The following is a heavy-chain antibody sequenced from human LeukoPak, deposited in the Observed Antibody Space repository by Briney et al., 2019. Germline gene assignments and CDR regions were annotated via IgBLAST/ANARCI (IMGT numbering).Heavy chain of an antibody. CDR3: AKCSTSAYTTGWCNWIDP. J-gene: IGHJ5*02. V-gene: IGHV3-13*01. CDR2: IGTAGDT. Sequence: GGSLRLSCAASGFTFSRYDMHWVRQGTGKTLEWVSAIGTAGDTYYPDSVKGRFTISRDNAKNSFYLQMNSLRADDTAVYYCAKCSTSAYTTGWCNWIDPWGQGTLVTVSS. CDR1: GFTFSRYD. D-gene: IGHD6-19*01.